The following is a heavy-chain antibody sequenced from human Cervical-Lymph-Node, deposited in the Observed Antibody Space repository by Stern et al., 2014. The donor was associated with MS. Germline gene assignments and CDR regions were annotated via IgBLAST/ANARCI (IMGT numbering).Heavy chain of an antibody. V-gene: IGHV2-70*01. Sequence: QVTLRESGPALVKPTQTLTLTSTFSGFSLTTSGMCVSWIRQPPGKALEWLAFIDWDDDKSYNTSLKTRLTISKDTSKNQVVLTMTNMDPVDTATYYCARFYSSSSFADAFDIWGQGTMVTVSS. CDR2: IDWDDDK. CDR1: GFSLTTSGMC. J-gene: IGHJ3*02. CDR3: ARFYSSSSFADAFDI. D-gene: IGHD6-6*01.